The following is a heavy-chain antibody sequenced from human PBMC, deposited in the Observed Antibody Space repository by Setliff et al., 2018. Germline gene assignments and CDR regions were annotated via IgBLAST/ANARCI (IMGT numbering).Heavy chain of an antibody. V-gene: IGHV3-48*03. CDR2: ISSSGTTI. CDR1: GFTFSNYE. CDR3: AREGGSSWSHAFNI. D-gene: IGHD6-13*01. Sequence: GSLRLSCAASGFTFSNYEMNWVRQAPGKGLEWVSYISSSGTTIYYADSVKGRFTISRDNAKNSLYLQMSSLRAEDTAIYYCAREGGSSWSHAFNIWGQGTMVTVSS. J-gene: IGHJ3*02.